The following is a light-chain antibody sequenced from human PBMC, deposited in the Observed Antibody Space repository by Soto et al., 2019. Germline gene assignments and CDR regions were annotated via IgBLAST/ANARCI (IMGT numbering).Light chain of an antibody. CDR2: DAS. J-gene: IGKJ5*01. Sequence: DIQMTQSPSSLSASVGDRVTITCRASQDISNYLNRYQQRPGKAPKLLIYDASNLERGDPSRFSGTRSGTHFTFAITSLQPEDVATYYCQQSDSLPITFGQGTRLEI. V-gene: IGKV1-33*01. CDR1: QDISNY. CDR3: QQSDSLPIT.